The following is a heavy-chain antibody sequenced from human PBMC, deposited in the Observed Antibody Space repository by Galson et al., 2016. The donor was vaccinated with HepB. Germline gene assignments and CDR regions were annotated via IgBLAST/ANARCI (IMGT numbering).Heavy chain of an antibody. D-gene: IGHD4-23*01. CDR3: ARANYGGSFDY. CDR2: ISSYNGYT. J-gene: IGHJ4*02. Sequence: SVKVSCKASDNTFTNFGFTWVRQAPGQGLEWMGWISSYNGYTDYPQRLQGRITMTADTSTSTVYMELRSLRPDDTAIYNCARANYGGSFDYWGQGTLVTVSS. V-gene: IGHV1-18*01. CDR1: DNTFTNFG.